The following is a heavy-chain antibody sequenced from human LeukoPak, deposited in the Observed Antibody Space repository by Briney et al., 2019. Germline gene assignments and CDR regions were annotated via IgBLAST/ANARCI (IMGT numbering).Heavy chain of an antibody. CDR1: GFTFSTYA. V-gene: IGHV3-23*01. CDR2: VSGGGVTT. J-gene: IGHJ4*02. CDR3: PKQSYASGWNPFDY. D-gene: IGHD6-19*01. Sequence: GGSLRLSCAASGFTFSTYAMSWVRQAPGKGLEWVPTVSGGGVTTYYADSAKGRFTISRDNSKNTLYLQMNSLTAEDTAVYYCPKQSYASGWNPFDYWGQGILVTVSS.